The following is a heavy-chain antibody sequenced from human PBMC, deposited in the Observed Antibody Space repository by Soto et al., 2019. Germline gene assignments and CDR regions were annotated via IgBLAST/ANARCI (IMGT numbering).Heavy chain of an antibody. D-gene: IGHD1-1*01. CDR2: IYYSGST. CDR1: GGSISSYY. CDR3: ARRYGYRFDY. J-gene: IGHJ4*02. V-gene: IGHV4-59*08. Sequence: QVQLQESGPGLVKPSETLSLTCTVSGGSISSYYWSWIRQPPGKGLEWIGYIYYSGSTNYNPSLXGXVXIXXDTSKNQFSLKLSSVTAADTAVYYCARRYGYRFDYWGQGTLVTVSS.